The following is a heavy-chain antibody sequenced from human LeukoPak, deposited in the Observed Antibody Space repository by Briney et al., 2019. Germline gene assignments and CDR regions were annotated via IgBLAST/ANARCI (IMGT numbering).Heavy chain of an antibody. CDR2: INHSGST. CDR3: ARWDDSSGYYYFDY. D-gene: IGHD3-22*01. V-gene: IGHV4-34*01. J-gene: IGHJ4*02. CDR1: GGSFSGYY. Sequence: ETLSLTCAVYGGSFSGYYWSWIRQPPGKGLEWIGEINHSGSTNYNPSLKSRVTISVDTSKNQFSLKLSSVTAADTAVYYCARWDDSSGYYYFDYWGQGTLVTVSS.